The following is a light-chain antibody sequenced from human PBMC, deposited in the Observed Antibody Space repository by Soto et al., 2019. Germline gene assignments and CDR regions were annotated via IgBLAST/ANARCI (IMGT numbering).Light chain of an antibody. CDR1: SANIGSSV. Sequence: QSVLTQPPSTSGTPGQRVTISWSGGSANIGSSVVNWYQQLPESAPKLLIYSNNRRPSGVPDRFSASKSGTSASLAISGLLSEDEGDYYCATWDDTLNGVVFGGGTKLTAL. CDR2: SNN. V-gene: IGLV1-44*01. J-gene: IGLJ2*01. CDR3: ATWDDTLNGVV.